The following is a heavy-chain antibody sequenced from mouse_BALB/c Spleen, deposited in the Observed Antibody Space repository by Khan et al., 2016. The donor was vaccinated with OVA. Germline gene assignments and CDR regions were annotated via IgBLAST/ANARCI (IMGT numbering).Heavy chain of an antibody. CDR3: ARSGYFAWVAY. J-gene: IGHJ3*01. CDR1: GFNIKDYY. V-gene: IGHV14-1*02. CDR2: IDPEDGNI. Sequence: VQLQQSGAELVRPGALVKLSCKASGFNIKDYYLHWVKQRPEQGLEWIGWIDPEDGNIVYDPKFQDKASITSDTSSNTAYLQLSSLTSEDTAVYYCARSGYFAWVAYWGQGTLVTVSA.